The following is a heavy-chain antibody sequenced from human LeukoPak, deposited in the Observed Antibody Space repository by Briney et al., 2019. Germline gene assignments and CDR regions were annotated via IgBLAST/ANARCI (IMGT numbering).Heavy chain of an antibody. D-gene: IGHD2-2*02. Sequence: AGGSLRLSCAASGFTFDDYGMSWVRQAPGKGLEWVSGINWNGGSTGYADSVKGRFTISRDNAKNSLYLQMNSLRAEDTALYHCARGNCSSTSCYIVYWGQGTLVTVSS. CDR2: INWNGGST. CDR1: GFTFDDYG. V-gene: IGHV3-20*01. J-gene: IGHJ4*02. CDR3: ARGNCSSTSCYIVY.